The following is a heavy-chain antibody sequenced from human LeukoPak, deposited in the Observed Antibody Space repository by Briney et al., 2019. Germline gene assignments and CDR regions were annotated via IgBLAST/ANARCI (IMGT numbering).Heavy chain of an antibody. J-gene: IGHJ5*02. CDR1: GFTFSSNG. Sequence: GGTLRLSCAASGFTFSSNGMTWVRQAPGKGLEWVSTISDSGGGAYYADSVKGRFTISRDSSRSTLYLQMHSLRAEDTAVYYCAKDRPYISSWYGCSTPWGQGILVTVSS. CDR3: AKDRPYISSWYGCSTP. V-gene: IGHV3-23*01. CDR2: ISDSGGGA. D-gene: IGHD6-13*01.